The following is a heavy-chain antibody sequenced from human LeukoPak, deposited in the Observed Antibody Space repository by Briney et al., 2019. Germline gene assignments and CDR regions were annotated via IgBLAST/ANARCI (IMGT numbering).Heavy chain of an antibody. Sequence: ASVKVSCKASGYTSSGNFMHWVRQAPGQGLEWMGWINPNSGGTNYAQKFQGRVTMTRDTSISTAHMELSRLRSDDTAVYYCARDLSRDYACFDYWGQGTLVTVSS. CDR3: ARDLSRDYACFDY. CDR1: GYTSSGNF. D-gene: IGHD3-16*01. CDR2: INPNSGGT. J-gene: IGHJ4*02. V-gene: IGHV1-2*02.